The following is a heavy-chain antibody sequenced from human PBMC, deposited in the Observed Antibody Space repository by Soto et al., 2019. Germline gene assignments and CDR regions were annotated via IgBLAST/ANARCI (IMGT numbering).Heavy chain of an antibody. J-gene: IGHJ4*02. CDR2: ISGSGGST. CDR1: GFTFSSYA. CDR3: ANFFRAPYYDFWRGYIGDGFDY. Sequence: GGSLRLSCAASGFTFSSYAMSWVRQAPGKGLEWVSAISGSGGSTYYADSVKGRFTISRDNSKNTLYLQMNSLRAEDTAVYYCANFFRAPYYDFWRGYIGDGFDYWGKGPLVTVSS. V-gene: IGHV3-23*01. D-gene: IGHD3-3*01.